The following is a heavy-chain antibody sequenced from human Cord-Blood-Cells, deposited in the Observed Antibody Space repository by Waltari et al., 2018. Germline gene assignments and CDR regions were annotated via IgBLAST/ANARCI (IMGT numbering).Heavy chain of an antibody. CDR1: GGSISSSSYY. CDR3: ARDSHGVATGGTYYYYGMDV. Sequence: QVQLQESGPGLVKPSQTLSLTCTVSGGSISSSSYYWIWIRQPAGKGLEWIGYIYTSVSTNYHHTRKGLVTISGETSKNQFSLKLSSVTAADTAVYYCARDSHGVATGGTYYYYGMDVWGQGTTVTVSS. J-gene: IGHJ6*02. CDR2: IYTSVST. D-gene: IGHD5-12*01. V-gene: IGHV4-61*09.